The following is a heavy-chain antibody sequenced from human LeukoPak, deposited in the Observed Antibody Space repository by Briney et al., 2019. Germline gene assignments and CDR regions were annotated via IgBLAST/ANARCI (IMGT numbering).Heavy chain of an antibody. D-gene: IGHD3-10*01. Sequence: ASETLSLTCTVSGGSISSYSWSCVWQPPPKGLGWIWDIYNSGSTHTNPSLKSRVNLSVDPSKNQFSLKLSSVTAADTAVYYWARDRVPESHAILWFGEGNFYDYGMDVWRQGTTVSVSS. CDR1: GGSISSYS. CDR2: IYNSGST. J-gene: IGHJ6*01. CDR3: ARDRVPESHAILWFGEGNFYDYGMDV. V-gene: IGHV4-59*12.